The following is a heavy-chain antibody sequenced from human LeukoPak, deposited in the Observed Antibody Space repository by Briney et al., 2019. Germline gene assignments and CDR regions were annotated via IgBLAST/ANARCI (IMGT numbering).Heavy chain of an antibody. Sequence: GSLRLSCAASGFIFTNHAMQWVRQAPGKGLEYVSAISGNGGSTYYADSVKGRFGISRDNSRNTLYLQMDGLRPEDMAVYYCARAGVRRYTVSLVNYYMDVWGKGTTVTVSS. V-gene: IGHV3-64*02. D-gene: IGHD5/OR15-5a*01. CDR3: ARAGVRRYTVSLVNYYMDV. CDR2: ISGNGGST. J-gene: IGHJ6*03. CDR1: GFIFTNHA.